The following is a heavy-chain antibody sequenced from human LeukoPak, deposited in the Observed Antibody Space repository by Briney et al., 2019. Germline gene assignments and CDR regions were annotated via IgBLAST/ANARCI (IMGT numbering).Heavy chain of an antibody. CDR2: ISSSGGST. J-gene: IGHJ4*02. CDR1: GFTFSSNA. D-gene: IGHD2-2*01. CDR3: AKDHGYCSSTSCYPSENY. Sequence: GGSLRLSCAASGFTFSSNAMSWVRQAPGKVLEWVSAISSSGGSTYYADSVKGRFTISRDNSKNTLYLQMNSLRAEDTAVYYCAKDHGYCSSTSCYPSENYWGQGTLVTVSS. V-gene: IGHV3-23*01.